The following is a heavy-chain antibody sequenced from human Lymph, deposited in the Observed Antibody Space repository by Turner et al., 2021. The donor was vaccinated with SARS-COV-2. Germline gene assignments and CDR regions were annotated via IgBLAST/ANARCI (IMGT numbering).Heavy chain of an antibody. CDR1: GFTFSYAW. Sequence: EVQLVESGGGLVKPGGSLLLSCAASGFTFSYAWMTWVRQAPGKGLEWVGRIKSKTDGGTTDYAAPVKGRFTISRDDSKNTLYLQMNSLKTEDTAVYFCTTGWFTGTYGDYFDYWGQGTLVTVSS. D-gene: IGHD1-7*01. CDR3: TTGWFTGTYGDYFDY. J-gene: IGHJ4*02. CDR2: IKSKTDGGTT. V-gene: IGHV3-15*01.